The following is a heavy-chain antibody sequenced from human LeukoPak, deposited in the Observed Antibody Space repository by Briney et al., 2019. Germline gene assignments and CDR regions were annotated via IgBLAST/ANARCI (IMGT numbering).Heavy chain of an antibody. CDR2: VSDIGPNT. V-gene: IGHV3-23*01. J-gene: IGHJ3*02. D-gene: IGHD3-3*01. Sequence: GGSLRLSCAASGFTLSNFAMTWVRQAPGKGLEWVSSVSDIGPNTYYASSVKGRFTISRDTSKNTLYLQMNSLRAEDTAIYYCTKRPSLRFDAFDIWGPGTVVTVSS. CDR3: TKRPSLRFDAFDI. CDR1: GFTLSNFA.